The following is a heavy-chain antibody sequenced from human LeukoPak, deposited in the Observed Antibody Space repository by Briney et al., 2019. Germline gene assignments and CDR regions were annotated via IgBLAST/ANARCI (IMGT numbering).Heavy chain of an antibody. CDR2: IYHSGST. Sequence: SETLSLTCTVSGYSISSGYYWGWIRQPPGKGLEWIGSIYHSGSTNYNPSLKSRVTISVDTSKNQFSLKLSSVTAADTAVYYCARGLGDSSGWGAYFDYWGQGTLVTVSS. CDR3: ARGLGDSSGWGAYFDY. V-gene: IGHV4-38-2*02. J-gene: IGHJ4*02. D-gene: IGHD6-19*01. CDR1: GYSISSGYY.